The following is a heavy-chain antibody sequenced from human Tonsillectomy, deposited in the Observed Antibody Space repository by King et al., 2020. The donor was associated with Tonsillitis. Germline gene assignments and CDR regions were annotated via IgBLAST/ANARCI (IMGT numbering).Heavy chain of an antibody. CDR2: IRSSSSII. Sequence: VQLVESGGGLVQPGGSLRLSCAASGFSFSDYSMNWVRQAPGKGLEWISYIRSSSSIISYADSVKGRFTISRDNAKNLLYLQMNSLRDEDTAVYFCARATPEGPIGASLDYWGQGTTVTVSS. CDR3: ARATPEGPIGASLDY. J-gene: IGHJ3*01. V-gene: IGHV3-48*02. CDR1: GFSFSDYS. D-gene: IGHD2-15*01.